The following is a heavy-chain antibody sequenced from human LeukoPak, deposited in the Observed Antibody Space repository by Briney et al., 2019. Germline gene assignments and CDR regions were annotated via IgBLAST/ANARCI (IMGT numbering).Heavy chain of an antibody. Sequence: ASVKVSCKASGGTFSSYTISWVRQAPGQGLEWMGWINPNSGGTNYAQKFQGRVTMTRDTSISTAYMELSRLRSDDTAVYYCARLPLYSEYYFDYWGQGTLVTVSS. CDR2: INPNSGGT. D-gene: IGHD2-2*02. CDR3: ARLPLYSEYYFDY. V-gene: IGHV1-2*02. CDR1: GGTFSSYT. J-gene: IGHJ4*02.